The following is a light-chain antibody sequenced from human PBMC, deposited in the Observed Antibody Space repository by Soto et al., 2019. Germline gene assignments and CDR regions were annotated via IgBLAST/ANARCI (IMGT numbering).Light chain of an antibody. J-gene: IGKJ2*01. CDR1: QSVGSN. CDR2: VAS. Sequence: ETVMTQSPATLSVSPGEGATLSCRASQSVGSNLAWYQQRPGQAPRLLIYVASTRATGIPARFSGSGSGTDFTLTISGLQSEDFAVYYCQQYNNWPPHTFGQGTKLEIK. V-gene: IGKV3-15*01. CDR3: QQYNNWPPHT.